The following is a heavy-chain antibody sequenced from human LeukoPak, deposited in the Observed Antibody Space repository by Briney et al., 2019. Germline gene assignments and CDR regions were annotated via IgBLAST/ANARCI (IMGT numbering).Heavy chain of an antibody. Sequence: GGSLRLSCAASGFTFSSYAMSWVRQAPGKGLEWVSSISSSSTYIYYADSVKGRFTISRDNAKNSPYLQMNSLRAEDTAVYYCAREPNFDYWGQGTLVTVSS. CDR3: AREPNFDY. J-gene: IGHJ4*02. CDR2: ISSSSTYI. CDR1: GFTFSSYA. V-gene: IGHV3-21*01.